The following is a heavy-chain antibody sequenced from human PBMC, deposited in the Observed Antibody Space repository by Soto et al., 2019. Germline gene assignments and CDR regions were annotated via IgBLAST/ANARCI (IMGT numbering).Heavy chain of an antibody. V-gene: IGHV3-30-3*01. J-gene: IGHJ4*02. Sequence: AGGSLRLSCAASGFTFSSYAMHWVRQAPGKGLEWVAVISYDGSNKYYADSVKGRFTISRDNSKNTLYLQMNSLRAEDTAVYYCARDLAGLGLFVAFTYYFDYWGQGTLVTVSS. CDR3: ARDLAGLGLFVAFTYYFDY. D-gene: IGHD2-21*01. CDR2: ISYDGSNK. CDR1: GFTFSSYA.